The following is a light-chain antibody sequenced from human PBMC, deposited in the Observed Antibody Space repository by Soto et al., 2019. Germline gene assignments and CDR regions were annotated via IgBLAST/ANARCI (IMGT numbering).Light chain of an antibody. CDR3: LHTYSFPRT. Sequence: DIQMTQSPSSVSASVGDRVTLTCRASQGIGDRLVWYQQKPGKVPQLLIYFASTLGSGVPSRFSGSESGTDFILTINTLQADDFATYYCLHTYSFPRTFGQGTKVEIK. CDR2: FAS. CDR1: QGIGDR. J-gene: IGKJ1*01. V-gene: IGKV1-12*01.